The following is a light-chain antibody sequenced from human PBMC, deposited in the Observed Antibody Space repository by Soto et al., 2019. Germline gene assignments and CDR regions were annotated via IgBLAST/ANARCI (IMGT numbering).Light chain of an antibody. J-gene: IGKJ4*01. CDR3: QQLNSYPFT. CDR2: AAS. Sequence: IQLTQSPSSLSASVGDRVTITCRASQGISTSLAWYQQNPGKAPKLLIYAASTLPSGVPSTFSGSGSGTDFTLTISSLQPEDFATYYCQQLNSYPFTFGGGTKVEI. V-gene: IGKV1-9*01. CDR1: QGISTS.